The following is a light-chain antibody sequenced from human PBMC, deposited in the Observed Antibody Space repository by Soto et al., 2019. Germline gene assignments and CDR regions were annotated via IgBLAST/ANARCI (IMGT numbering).Light chain of an antibody. CDR2: EVS. V-gene: IGLV2-14*01. CDR3: CSYTRTSTLV. Sequence: QSALTQPASVSGSPGQSITISCTGTSSDVGGYNSVSWYQQHPGKAPQLMIFEVSNRPSGVSNRFSASKSGNTASLTISGLQAEDEADYYCCSYTRTSTLVFGGGTKLTVL. J-gene: IGLJ2*01. CDR1: SSDVGGYNS.